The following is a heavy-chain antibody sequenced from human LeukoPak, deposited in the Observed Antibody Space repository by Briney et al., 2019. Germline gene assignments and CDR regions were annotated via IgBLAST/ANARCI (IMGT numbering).Heavy chain of an antibody. V-gene: IGHV4-30-4*01. J-gene: IGHJ4*02. CDR2: IDYSGTT. CDR1: GGSIRSGDYY. Sequence: SETLSLTCSVLGGSIRSGDYYWAWIRQSPGKGLEWIGYIDYSGTTRYNPSLESRLTISVDTSKHQFSLKLTSVTAADTAVYYCARDRRSVHDYWGQGTLVTVSS. D-gene: IGHD1-14*01. CDR3: ARDRRSVHDY.